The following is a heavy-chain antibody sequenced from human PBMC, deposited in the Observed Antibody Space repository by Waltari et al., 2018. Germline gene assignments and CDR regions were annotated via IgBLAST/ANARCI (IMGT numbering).Heavy chain of an antibody. CDR1: GFTFSSYG. D-gene: IGHD2-2*01. Sequence: QVQLVESGGGVVQPGRSLRLSCAASGFTFSSYGMHWVRQAPGKGLEWVAVIWYDGSNKYYADSVKGRFTISRDNSKNTLYLQMNSLRAEDTAVYYCAKDQITLVVVPAALWAGWFDPWGQGTLVTVSS. J-gene: IGHJ5*02. CDR3: AKDQITLVVVPAALWAGWFDP. V-gene: IGHV3-33*06. CDR2: IWYDGSNK.